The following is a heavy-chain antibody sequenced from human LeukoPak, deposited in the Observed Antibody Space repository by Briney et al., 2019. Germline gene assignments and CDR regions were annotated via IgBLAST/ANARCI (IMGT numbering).Heavy chain of an antibody. CDR3: AKRGYCSGGRCYSFHFDY. V-gene: IGHV3-30*18. Sequence: RRSLRLSCAASGFTFSSHGMHWVRQAPGKGLEWVALMSYDGTNKVYADSVKGRFTISRDNSKNTLYLEMNNLRAEDTAVYYCAKRGYCSGGRCYSFHFDYWGQGTLVTVSS. D-gene: IGHD2-15*01. CDR1: GFTFSSHG. CDR2: MSYDGTNK. J-gene: IGHJ4*02.